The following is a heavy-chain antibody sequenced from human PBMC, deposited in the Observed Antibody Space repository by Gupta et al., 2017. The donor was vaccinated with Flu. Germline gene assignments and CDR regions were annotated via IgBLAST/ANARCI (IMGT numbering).Heavy chain of an antibody. CDR3: TCVYGSNGNDF. CDR1: NGSFSSYF. J-gene: IGHJ4*02. D-gene: IGHD2-8*01. Sequence: QLQESGPELVKPSETLSLTCTVSNGSFSSYFWSWIRQPPGKGLEWIGYVYYSGITNDNPSLKSRVNISMDPSKNKFSLKLSFATAADTAFYYCTCVYGSNGNDFWGQGSLVTVSS. V-gene: IGHV4-59*01. CDR2: VYYSGIT.